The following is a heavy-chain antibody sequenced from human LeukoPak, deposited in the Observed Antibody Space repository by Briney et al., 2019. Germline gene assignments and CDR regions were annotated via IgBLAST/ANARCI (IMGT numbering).Heavy chain of an antibody. CDR2: ISAYNGNT. D-gene: IGHD6-19*01. Sequence: ASVKVSCKASGYTFTSYGISWVRQAPGQGLEWMGWISAYNGNTNYAQKLQGRVTMTTDTSTSTAYMGLSSLRSEDTAVYYCATIAVAVGYWGQGTLVTVSS. CDR1: GYTFTSYG. V-gene: IGHV1-18*01. CDR3: ATIAVAVGY. J-gene: IGHJ4*02.